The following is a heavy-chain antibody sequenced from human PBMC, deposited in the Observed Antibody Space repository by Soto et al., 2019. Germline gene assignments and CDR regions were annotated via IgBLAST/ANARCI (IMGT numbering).Heavy chain of an antibody. CDR2: ISSTTNYI. Sequence: PGGSLRLSCAASGFPFTRYSMNWVRQAPGKGLEWVSSISSTTNYIYYADSMRGRFTVSRDNAKNSVYLEMNSLSAEDTALYYCARESEDLTSNFDYWGQGTLVTVSS. J-gene: IGHJ4*02. V-gene: IGHV3-21*01. CDR3: ARESEDLTSNFDY. CDR1: GFPFTRYS.